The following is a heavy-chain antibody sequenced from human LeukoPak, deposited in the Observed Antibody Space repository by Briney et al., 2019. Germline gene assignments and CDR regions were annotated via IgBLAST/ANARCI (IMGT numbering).Heavy chain of an antibody. V-gene: IGHV4-59*01. CDR1: GGSISSYY. CDR2: IYYSGST. Sequence: PSETLSLTCTVSGGSISSYYWSWIRQPPGKGLEWIGYIYYSGSTNYNPSLKSRVTISVDTSKNQFSLKLSSVTAADTAVYYCARVVVTAIGRMAFDIWGQGTMVTVSS. J-gene: IGHJ3*02. CDR3: ARVVVTAIGRMAFDI. D-gene: IGHD2-21*02.